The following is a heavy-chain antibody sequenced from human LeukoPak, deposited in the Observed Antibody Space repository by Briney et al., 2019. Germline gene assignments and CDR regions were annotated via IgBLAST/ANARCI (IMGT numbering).Heavy chain of an antibody. CDR3: ARDNTATGPFDN. CDR2: IDPSGGST. CDR1: GYSFTSYY. Sequence: ASVEVSCKASGYSFTSYYMHWVRQAPGQGLEWMGIIDPSGGSTSYAQKFQGRVTMTRDTSTSTVYMELSSLRSEDTAVYYCARDNTATGPFDNWGQGTLVTVSS. J-gene: IGHJ4*02. D-gene: IGHD1-1*01. V-gene: IGHV1-46*01.